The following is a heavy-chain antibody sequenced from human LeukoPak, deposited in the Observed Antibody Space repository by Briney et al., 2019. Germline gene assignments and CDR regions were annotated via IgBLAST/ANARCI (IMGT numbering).Heavy chain of an antibody. D-gene: IGHD2-2*01. Sequence: GASVKVSCKASGYTFISYYIHWVRQAPGQGLEWMGIINPSGGSTNYAQKFQGRVTMTRDTSTSTVYMELSSLRSEDTAVYYCAREGVSSPQDVWGKGTTVIVSS. J-gene: IGHJ6*04. CDR3: AREGVSSPQDV. CDR2: INPSGGST. V-gene: IGHV1-46*01. CDR1: GYTFISYY.